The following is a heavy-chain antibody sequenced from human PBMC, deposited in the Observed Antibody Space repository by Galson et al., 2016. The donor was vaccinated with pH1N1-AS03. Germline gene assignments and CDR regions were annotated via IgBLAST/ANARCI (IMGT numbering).Heavy chain of an antibody. D-gene: IGHD6-19*01. CDR2: VYYSGQT. CDR1: GGSILGYQ. V-gene: IGHV4-59*12. CDR3: ARGSYSSGWYRGRNAFDI. Sequence: ETLSLTCDVSGGSILGYQWNWIRLTPGKGLEWIGYVYYSGQTDYSPSLKGRVSISADTSTNQISLNLNSVTAADTAVYYCARGSYSSGWYRGRNAFDIWGQGTMVTVSS. J-gene: IGHJ3*02.